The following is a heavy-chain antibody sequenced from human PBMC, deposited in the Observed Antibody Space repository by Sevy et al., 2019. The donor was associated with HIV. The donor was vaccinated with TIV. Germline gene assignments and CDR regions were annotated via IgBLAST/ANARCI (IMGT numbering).Heavy chain of an antibody. CDR1: GFTFSSYG. J-gene: IGHJ1*01. V-gene: IGHV3-30*18. CDR2: ISYDGSNK. CDR3: AKGVASSSWYYSPAEYFQH. Sequence: GGSLRLSCAASGFTFSSYGMHWVRQAPGKGLEWVAVISYDGSNKYYADSVKCRFTISRDNSKNTLYLQMNSLRAEDTAVYYCAKGVASSSWYYSPAEYFQHWGQGTLVTVSS. D-gene: IGHD6-13*01.